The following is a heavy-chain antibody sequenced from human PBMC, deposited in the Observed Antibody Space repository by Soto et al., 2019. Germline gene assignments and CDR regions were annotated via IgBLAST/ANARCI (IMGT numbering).Heavy chain of an antibody. Sequence: QVHLQESGPGLVKPSETLSLNCTVSGGTMNSNYWTWIRQPAGKGLEWIGRIYSSGSTKYNPSLQSRVTMSLDTSKNQFSLRLTSVTAADTAVYYCARGQRFSDWFDPWGQGTLVTVSS. CDR2: IYSSGST. D-gene: IGHD3-3*01. J-gene: IGHJ5*02. CDR3: ARGQRFSDWFDP. CDR1: GGTMNSNY. V-gene: IGHV4-4*07.